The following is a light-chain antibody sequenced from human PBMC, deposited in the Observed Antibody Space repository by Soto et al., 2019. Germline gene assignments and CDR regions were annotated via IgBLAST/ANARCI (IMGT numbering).Light chain of an antibody. CDR3: QQYYTYPLA. V-gene: IGKV1-8*01. CDR2: AAS. Sequence: AIRMTQSPSSISAFTGDRVTITCRASHPISTYLAWYQQKPGKTPTLLMYAASTLQSGVTSRFSGSGSGTDFTLTISCLQSEDFATYYCQQYYTYPLAFGQGTKVEIK. J-gene: IGKJ1*01. CDR1: HPISTY.